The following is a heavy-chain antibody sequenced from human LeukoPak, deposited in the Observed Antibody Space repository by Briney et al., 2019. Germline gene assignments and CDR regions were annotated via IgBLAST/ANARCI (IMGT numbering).Heavy chain of an antibody. V-gene: IGHV4-39*01. CDR1: GGSISSSSYY. D-gene: IGHD2-15*01. CDR2: IYYSGST. CDR3: ARHGLPPRFDY. Sequence: PSETLSLTCTVSGGSISSSSYYWGWIRQPPGKGLEWIGSIYYSGSTYYDPSLKSRVTISVDTSKNQFSLKLSSVTAADTAVYYCARHGLPPRFDYWGQGTLVTVSS. J-gene: IGHJ4*02.